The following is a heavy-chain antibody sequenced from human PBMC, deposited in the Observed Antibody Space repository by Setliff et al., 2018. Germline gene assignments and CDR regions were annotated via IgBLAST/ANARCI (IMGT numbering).Heavy chain of an antibody. CDR1: GGSFSGYH. CDR2: ISHSGDP. V-gene: IGHV4-34*01. J-gene: IGHJ5*02. D-gene: IGHD3-3*01. CDR3: ARAPQYSNFWYALSWFDP. Sequence: TLSLPCAVYGGSFSGYHWSWIRQPPGKGLEWIGEISHSGDPNYNPSLKSRVTISLDTSKNQFSLKLTSVTAADTAVYYCARAPQYSNFWYALSWFDPWGQGTLVTVSS.